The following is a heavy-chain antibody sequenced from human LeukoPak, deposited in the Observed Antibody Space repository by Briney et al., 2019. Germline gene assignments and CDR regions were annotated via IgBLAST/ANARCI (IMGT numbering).Heavy chain of an antibody. V-gene: IGHV3-30-3*01. CDR3: APDHMEWELGY. J-gene: IGHJ4*02. CDR1: GFTFSSYA. Sequence: PGGSLRLSCAASGFTFSSYAMHWVRQAPGKGLEWVAVISYDGSNKYYADSVKGRFTISRDNSKNTLYLQMNSLRAEDTAVYYCAPDHMEWELGYWGQGTLVTVSS. D-gene: IGHD1-26*01. CDR2: ISYDGSNK.